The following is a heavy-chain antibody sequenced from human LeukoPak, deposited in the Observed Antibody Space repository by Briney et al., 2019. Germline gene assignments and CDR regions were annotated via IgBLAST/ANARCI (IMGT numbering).Heavy chain of an antibody. CDR3: ARGLVLRYFDWLLPTGFDY. Sequence: PSETLSLTCTVSGGSISSGSYYWSWIRQPAGKGLEWIGRIYTSGSTNYNPSLKSRVTILIDTSKNQFSLKLSSVTAADTAVYYCARGLVLRYFDWLLPTGFDYWGQGTLVTVSS. V-gene: IGHV4-61*02. CDR1: GGSISSGSYY. D-gene: IGHD3-9*01. J-gene: IGHJ4*02. CDR2: IYTSGST.